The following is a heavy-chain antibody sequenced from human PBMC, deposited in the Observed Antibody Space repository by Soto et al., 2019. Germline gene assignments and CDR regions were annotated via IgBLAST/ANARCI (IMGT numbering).Heavy chain of an antibody. V-gene: IGHV5-10-1*01. J-gene: IGHJ5*02. Sequence: GASLKISCKASGYSFTREWISWVRQMPGKGLEWMGRIDPTDSYTNYSPSFQGHVPISVDKSSSTAYVQWSSLKALDTAMYYCATTLPPSGGSFFSWFDPWGQGTLVTVSS. CDR2: IDPTDSYT. CDR3: ATTLPPSGGSFFSWFDP. CDR1: GYSFTREW. D-gene: IGHD1-26*01.